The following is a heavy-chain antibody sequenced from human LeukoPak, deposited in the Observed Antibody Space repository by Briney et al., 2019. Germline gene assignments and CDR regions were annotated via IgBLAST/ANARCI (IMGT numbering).Heavy chain of an antibody. V-gene: IGHV3-74*01. CDR3: ARAPVAGYFDY. CDR2: INSDGSST. D-gene: IGHD6-19*01. CDR1: GFTFSSYW. Sequence: GGSLRLSCAASGFTFSSYWMHWVRHAPGKGLVWVSRINSDGSSTIYADSVKGRFTISRDNAKNTLYLQMNSLRAEDTAVYYCARAPVAGYFDYWGQGTLVTVSS. J-gene: IGHJ4*02.